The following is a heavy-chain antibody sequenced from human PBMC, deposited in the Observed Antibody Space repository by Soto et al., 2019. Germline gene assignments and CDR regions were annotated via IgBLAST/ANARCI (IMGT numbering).Heavy chain of an antibody. CDR2: INHSGST. Sequence: SETLSLTCAVYGGSFSGYYWSWIRQPPGKGLEWIGEINHSGSTNYNPSLKSRVTISVDTSKNRVSLKLSSVTAADTAVYYCARGLGCSSTSCYAEPGSSWRRRRYYFDYWGQGTLVTVSS. CDR1: GGSFSGYY. J-gene: IGHJ4*02. D-gene: IGHD2-2*01. CDR3: ARGLGCSSTSCYAEPGSSWRRRRYYFDY. V-gene: IGHV4-34*01.